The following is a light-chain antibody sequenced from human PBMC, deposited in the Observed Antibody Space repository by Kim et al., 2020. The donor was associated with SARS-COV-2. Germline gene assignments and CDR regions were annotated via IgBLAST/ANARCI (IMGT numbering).Light chain of an antibody. CDR3: YSAADNNQGV. J-gene: IGLJ1*01. V-gene: IGLV3-27*01. CDR2: KDS. CDR1: VLAKKY. Sequence: VPPGQTARITSSGDVLAKKYARWFQQKPGQAPVLVIYKDSERPSGIPERFSGSSSGTTVTLTISGAQVEDEADYYCYSAADNNQGVFGTGTKVTVL.